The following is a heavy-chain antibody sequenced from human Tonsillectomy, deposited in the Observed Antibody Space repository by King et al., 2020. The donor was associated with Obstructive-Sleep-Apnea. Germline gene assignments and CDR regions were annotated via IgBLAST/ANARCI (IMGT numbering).Heavy chain of an antibody. CDR3: ARAPAGGSIDY. CDR2: INHSGTT. J-gene: IGHJ4*02. CDR1: GESFSGYY. D-gene: IGHD4-23*01. V-gene: IGHV4-34*01. Sequence: VQLQQWGAGLLKPSETLSLTCAVYGESFSGYYWTWIRQPPGKGLEWIGEINHSGTTNYNPSLKSRVITSVDTSKNQFSLKLLSLTAADTAVYYCARAPAGGSIDYWAQGTLVTVSS.